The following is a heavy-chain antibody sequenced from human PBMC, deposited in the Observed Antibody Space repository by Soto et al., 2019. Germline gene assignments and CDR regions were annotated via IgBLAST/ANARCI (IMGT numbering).Heavy chain of an antibody. CDR1: GFTFSSYS. CDR3: ARGGVDYYDSSGYYQLDY. Sequence: HPGGSLRLSCAASGFTFSSYSMNWVRQAPGKGLEWVSYISSSSSTIYYADSVKGRFTISRDNAKNSLYLQMNSLRDEDTAVYYCARGGVDYYDSSGYYQLDYWGQGTLVTVSS. D-gene: IGHD3-22*01. J-gene: IGHJ4*02. CDR2: ISSSSSTI. V-gene: IGHV3-48*02.